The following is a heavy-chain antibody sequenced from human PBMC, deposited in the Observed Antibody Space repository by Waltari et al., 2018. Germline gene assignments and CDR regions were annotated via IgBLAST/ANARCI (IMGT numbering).Heavy chain of an antibody. Sequence: QVQLVESGGGLVKPGESLRLSWAASGFTLGDVYMTWIRQAPGKGLEWISYISGSGTIIYYADSVKGRFAISRDNAKNSLYLQMDSLRADDTAVYYCARDFRHGASDIWGRGTMVTVAS. CDR1: GFTLGDVY. J-gene: IGHJ3*02. CDR2: ISGSGTII. CDR3: ARDFRHGASDI. V-gene: IGHV3-11*04.